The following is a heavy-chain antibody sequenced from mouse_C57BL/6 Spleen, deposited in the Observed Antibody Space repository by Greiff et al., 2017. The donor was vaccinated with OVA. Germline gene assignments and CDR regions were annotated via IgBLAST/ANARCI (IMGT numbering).Heavy chain of an antibody. J-gene: IGHJ4*01. CDR3: ARHEEGDYYGGHYAMDY. CDR1: GYTFTEYT. D-gene: IGHD1-1*02. CDR2: IYPGSGST. V-gene: IGHV1-62-2*01. Sequence: VKVVESGAELVKPGASVKLSCKASGYTFTEYTIHWVKQRSGQGLEWIGWIYPGSGSTKYNEKFKDKATLTADKSSSTVYMALSRLTSEDSAVYFYARHEEGDYYGGHYAMDYWGQGTSVTVSS.